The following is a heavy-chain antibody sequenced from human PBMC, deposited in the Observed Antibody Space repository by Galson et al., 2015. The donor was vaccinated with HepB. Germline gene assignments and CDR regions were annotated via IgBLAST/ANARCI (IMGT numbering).Heavy chain of an antibody. CDR3: ARGGTYYGSGSYFPFDP. V-gene: IGHV3-30*04. D-gene: IGHD3-10*01. J-gene: IGHJ5*01. CDR2: ISFDGRNR. CDR1: GFSFSNYD. Sequence: SLRLSCAASGFSFSNYDLHWVRQAPGKGLEWVALISFDGRNRYYADSVKGRFIISRDQSKSTLYLQMSRLRPEDTAVYYCARGGTYYGSGSYFPFDPWGQGTLVTVSS.